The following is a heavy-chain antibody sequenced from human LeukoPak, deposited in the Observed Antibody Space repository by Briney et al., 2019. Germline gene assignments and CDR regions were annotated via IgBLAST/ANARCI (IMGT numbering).Heavy chain of an antibody. D-gene: IGHD1-1*01. J-gene: IGHJ4*02. CDR1: GGSISSYY. Sequence: SETPSLTCTVSGGSISSYYWSWIRQPPGKGLEWIGCIYYSGSTNYNPSLKSRVTISVDTSKNQFSLKLSSVTAADTAVYYCARLQRLTLEFDYWGQGTLVTVSS. CDR3: ARLQRLTLEFDY. V-gene: IGHV4-59*08. CDR2: IYYSGST.